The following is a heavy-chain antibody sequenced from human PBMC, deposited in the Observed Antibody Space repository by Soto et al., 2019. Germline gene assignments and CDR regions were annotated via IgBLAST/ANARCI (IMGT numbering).Heavy chain of an antibody. V-gene: IGHV3-30-3*01. CDR1: GFTFSSYV. CDR3: ARVPEDEWIQLWLPLDY. J-gene: IGHJ4*02. Sequence: GGSLRLSCAASGFTFSSYVMHWVRQAPGKGLEWVAVISYDGSNKYYADSVKGRFTISRDNSKNTLYLQMNSLRAEDTAVYYCARVPEDEWIQLWLPLDYWGQGTLVTVSS. CDR2: ISYDGSNK. D-gene: IGHD5-18*01.